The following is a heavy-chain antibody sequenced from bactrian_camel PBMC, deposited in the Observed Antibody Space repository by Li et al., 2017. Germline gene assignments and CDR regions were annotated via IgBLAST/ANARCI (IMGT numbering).Heavy chain of an antibody. J-gene: IGHJ4*01. D-gene: IGHD1*01. CDR2: LDNGDGST. V-gene: IGHV3S63*01. Sequence: VQLVESGGGSVQAGGSLHLSCTGSGVRRGCMGWFRQAPGKEREGVANLDNGDGSTKYADPVKGRFTISVNKTGDTVYLQMNNLKPEDTGTYSCKTNKWGLPCGDYVQGQGTQVTVS. CDR1: GVRRGC.